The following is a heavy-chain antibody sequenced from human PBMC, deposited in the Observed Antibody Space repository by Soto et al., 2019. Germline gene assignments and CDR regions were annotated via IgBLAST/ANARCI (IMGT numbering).Heavy chain of an antibody. CDR3: ARGTPTVTTADY. CDR1: GFTFSSYA. J-gene: IGHJ4*02. V-gene: IGHV3-30-3*01. CDR2: ISYDGSNK. D-gene: IGHD4-17*01. Sequence: XVSLRLSCAASGFTFSSYAMHWVRQAPGKGLEWVAVISYDGSNKYYADSVKGRFTISRDNSKNTLYLQMNSLRAEDTAVYYCARGTPTVTTADYWGQGTLVTVSS.